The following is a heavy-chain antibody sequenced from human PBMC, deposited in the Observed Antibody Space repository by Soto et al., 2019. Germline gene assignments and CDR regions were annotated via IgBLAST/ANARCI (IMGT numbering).Heavy chain of an antibody. J-gene: IGHJ3*02. Sequence: QVQLQESGPGLVKPSETLSLTCTVSGGSISSYYWSWIRQPPGKGLEWIGYIYYSGSTNYTPSLRSGVTIPVATSTNLFSLMLSSVTAADTAVYYWAREGGGVAFDIWGQGTMVTFAS. V-gene: IGHV4-59*12. CDR1: GGSISSYY. CDR2: IYYSGST. D-gene: IGHD2-8*01. CDR3: AREGGGVAFDI.